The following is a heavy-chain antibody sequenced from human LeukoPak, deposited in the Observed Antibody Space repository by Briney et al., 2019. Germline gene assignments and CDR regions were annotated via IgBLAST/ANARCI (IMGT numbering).Heavy chain of an antibody. D-gene: IGHD3-10*01. V-gene: IGHV1-2*02. J-gene: IGHJ6*03. Sequence: ASVKVSCKASGYTFTGYYMHWVRQAPGQGLEWMGWINPNSGGTNYAQKFQGRVTMTRNTSISTAYMELSRLRSDDTAVYYCARAPITMVRGVITDYYYYYMDVWGKGTTVTVSS. CDR3: ARAPITMVRGVITDYYYYYMDV. CDR1: GYTFTGYY. CDR2: INPNSGGT.